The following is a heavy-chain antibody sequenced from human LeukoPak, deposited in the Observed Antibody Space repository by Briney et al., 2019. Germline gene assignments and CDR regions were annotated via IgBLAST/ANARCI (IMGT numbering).Heavy chain of an antibody. J-gene: IGHJ3*02. V-gene: IGHV3-21*01. CDR3: ARDYSGYGDAFDI. D-gene: IGHD5-12*01. CDR1: GFTFSSYS. Sequence: PGGSLRLSCAASGFTFSSYSMNWVRQAPGKGLEWVSSISSSSSYIYYADSVKGRFTISRDNAKNSLYLQMNSLRAEDTAVCYCARDYSGYGDAFDIWGQGTMVTVSS. CDR2: ISSSSSYI.